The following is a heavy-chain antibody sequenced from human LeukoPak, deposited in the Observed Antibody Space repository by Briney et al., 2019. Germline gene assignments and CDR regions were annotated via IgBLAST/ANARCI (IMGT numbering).Heavy chain of an antibody. D-gene: IGHD3-9*01. J-gene: IGHJ3*02. V-gene: IGHV3-30*18. CDR2: ISYDGSNK. CDR3: AKVRYFGPSAFDI. CDR1: GFTFRNYG. Sequence: GGSLRLSCAASGFTFRNYGMHWVRQAPGKGLDWVAVISYDGSNKYYADSVKGRFTISRDNSKNTLYLQMDSLRAEDTAVYYCAKVRYFGPSAFDIWGQGTMVTVSS.